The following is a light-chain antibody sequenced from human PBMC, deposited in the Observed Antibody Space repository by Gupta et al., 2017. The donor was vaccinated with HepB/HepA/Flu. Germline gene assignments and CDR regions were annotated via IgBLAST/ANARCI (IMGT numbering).Light chain of an antibody. CDR1: QGISSY. V-gene: IGKV1-9*01. J-gene: IGKJ4*01. CDR3: HQFDTSPLT. Sequence: IQLTQSPSFLSASVGDRVTITCRASQGISSYLAWYQQKPGKAPQFLISAASTLQTGVPSRFSGSGSGTEFTLTITSLQPEDFATYYCHQFDTSPLTFAGGTKVEIK. CDR2: AAS.